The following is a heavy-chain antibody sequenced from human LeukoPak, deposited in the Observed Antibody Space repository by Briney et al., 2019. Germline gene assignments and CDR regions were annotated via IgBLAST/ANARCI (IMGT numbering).Heavy chain of an antibody. J-gene: IGHJ3*02. CDR3: ARHRGGFDI. D-gene: IGHD4-23*01. CDR2: IHYTGST. CDR1: GGSISSSSYY. Sequence: SETLSLTCTVSGGSISSSSYYWGWIRRPPGKGLEWIGSIHYTGSTYYSPSLKSRVSMSIDTSKNRFSLRLSSVTAADTAIYYCARHRGGFDIWGQGTMVTVSS. V-gene: IGHV4-39*01.